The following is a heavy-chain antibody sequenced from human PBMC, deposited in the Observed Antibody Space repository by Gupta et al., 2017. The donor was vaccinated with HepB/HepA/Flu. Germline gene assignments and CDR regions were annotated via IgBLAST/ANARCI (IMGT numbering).Heavy chain of an antibody. Sequence: QVQLQESVPGLVKPSETLSLTCTVSGGSISSYYWSWIRQPPGKGLEWIGYIYYSGSTNYNPPRKSRVTISVETSKNQVSLKLSSVTAAETAVYYCASVGYDSSGYESDDWGQGTLVTVYS. J-gene: IGHJ4*02. D-gene: IGHD3-22*01. CDR2: IYYSGST. CDR3: ASVGYDSSGYESDD. CDR1: GGSISSYY. V-gene: IGHV4-59*01.